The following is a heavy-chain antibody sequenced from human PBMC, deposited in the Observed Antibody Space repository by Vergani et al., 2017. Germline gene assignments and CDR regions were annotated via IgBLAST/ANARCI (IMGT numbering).Heavy chain of an antibody. J-gene: IGHJ5*02. CDR2: ISYDGSNK. CDR3: AKDLPSGTYGGDWLAP. D-gene: IGHD4-23*01. CDR1: GFTFSHYS. V-gene: IGHV3-30*18. Sequence: VQMVESGGGLVKPGGSLRLSCVASGFTFSHYSMNWVRQAPGKGLEWVAVISYDGSNKYYADSVKGRFTISRDTSKNTLYLQMNSLRAEDTAVYYCAKDLPSGTYGGDWLAPWGQGTLVTVSS.